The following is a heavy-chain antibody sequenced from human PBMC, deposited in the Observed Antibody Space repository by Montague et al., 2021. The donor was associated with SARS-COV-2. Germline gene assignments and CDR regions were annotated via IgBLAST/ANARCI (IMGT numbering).Heavy chain of an antibody. CDR2: IYHSGST. CDR1: GGSISSGGYS. CDR3: ARGSMVRGGKVYYGVDV. D-gene: IGHD3-10*01. J-gene: IGHJ6*02. Sequence: TLSLTCAVSGGSISSGGYSWNRIRQPPGKGLEWIGYIYHSGSTXYKPSLKSRVTISLDSSKNQFSLNLTSVTAADTAVYYCARGSMVRGGKVYYGVDVWGQGTTVTVSS. V-gene: IGHV4-30-2*01.